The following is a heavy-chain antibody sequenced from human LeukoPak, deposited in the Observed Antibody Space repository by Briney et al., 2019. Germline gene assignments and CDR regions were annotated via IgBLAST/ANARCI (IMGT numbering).Heavy chain of an antibody. CDR1: GFTFSSYD. D-gene: IGHD3-10*01. J-gene: IGHJ4*02. CDR3: ARDQRRILWFGELSAFDY. V-gene: IGHV3-30*04. CDR2: ISYDGSNK. Sequence: PGRSLRLSCAAYGFTFSSYDMHWARQAPGKGLEWVAVISYDGSNKYYADSVKGRFTISRDNSKNTLYLQMNSLRAEDTAVYYCARDQRRILWFGELSAFDYWGQGSLVTVSS.